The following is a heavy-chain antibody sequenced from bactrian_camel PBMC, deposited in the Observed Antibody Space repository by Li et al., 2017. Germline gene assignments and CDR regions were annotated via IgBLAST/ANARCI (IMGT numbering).Heavy chain of an antibody. CDR3: AAVRYGGTWYPLCRARSADFGY. D-gene: IGHD6*01. V-gene: IGHV3S55*01. Sequence: HVQLVESGGGSVQAGGSLRLSCAASGYTFSRSCMGWFRQAPGKEREGVAIIGSSGSTGYADSVKGRFTISKDNAKNTLYLQMNSLKPEDTAMYYCAAVRYGGTWYPLCRARSADFGYWGQGTQVTVS. J-gene: IGHJ6*01. CDR2: IGSSGST. CDR1: GYTFSRSC.